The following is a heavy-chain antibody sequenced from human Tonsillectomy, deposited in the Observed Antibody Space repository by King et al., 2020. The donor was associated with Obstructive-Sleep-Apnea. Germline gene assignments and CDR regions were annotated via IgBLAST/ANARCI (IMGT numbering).Heavy chain of an antibody. CDR3: ASIDHDILNDYSDYLHH. D-gene: IGHD3-9*01. Sequence: QLVQSGAEVKKPGASVKVSCKASGYTFISYTIHWVRQAPGQGLEWMGWINADNGKTKYSQKFQGRVTINRDTSASTPYMELSSLRSEDTAVYYCASIDHDILNDYSDYLHHGGQGNLVTVSS. J-gene: IGHJ1*01. CDR2: INADNGKT. V-gene: IGHV1-3*01. CDR1: GYTFISYT.